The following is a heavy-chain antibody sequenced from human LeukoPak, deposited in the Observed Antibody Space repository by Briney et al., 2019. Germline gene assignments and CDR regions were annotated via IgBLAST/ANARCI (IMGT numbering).Heavy chain of an antibody. D-gene: IGHD3-10*01. V-gene: IGHV3-30*07. CDR3: ATWRGSGNYGGYFDY. Sequence: PGRSLRLSCAASGFTFSSYAMHWVRQAPGKGLEWVTIIYYDGSIKHYADSVRGRFTISRDNSKNTLYLQMNSLRVEDTAIYYCATWRGSGNYGGYFDYWGQGTPVTVSS. CDR2: IYYDGSIK. CDR1: GFTFSSYA. J-gene: IGHJ4*02.